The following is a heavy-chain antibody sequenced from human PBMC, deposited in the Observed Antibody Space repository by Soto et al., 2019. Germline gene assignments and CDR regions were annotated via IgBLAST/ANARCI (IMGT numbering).Heavy chain of an antibody. CDR2: IRAYNGNT. V-gene: IGHV1-18*01. J-gene: IGHJ4*02. D-gene: IGHD3-16*01. Sequence: GASVKVSCKASGYTFTSYGISWVRQAPGQGLEWMGWIRAYNGNTNYAQKLQGRVTMTTDTSTSTAYMELRSLRSDDTAVYYCARAQYCDYIPSNFDYWGQGTLVTVSS. CDR3: ARAQYCDYIPSNFDY. CDR1: GYTFTSYG.